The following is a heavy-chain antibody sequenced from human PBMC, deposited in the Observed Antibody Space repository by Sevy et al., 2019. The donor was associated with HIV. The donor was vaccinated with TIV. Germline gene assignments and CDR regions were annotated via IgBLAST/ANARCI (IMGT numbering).Heavy chain of an antibody. CDR1: GFTFSKYS. Sequence: GGSLRLSCAASGFTFSKYSMSWVRQPPGKGLEWVSTLSFVCGEINYADSVKGRFTISRDNCKSSVYLQMNNLRPEDTAVYYCAREGCTKPHDYWGQGTLVTVSS. V-gene: IGHV3-23*01. CDR2: LSFVCGEI. J-gene: IGHJ4*02. D-gene: IGHD2-8*01. CDR3: AREGCTKPHDY.